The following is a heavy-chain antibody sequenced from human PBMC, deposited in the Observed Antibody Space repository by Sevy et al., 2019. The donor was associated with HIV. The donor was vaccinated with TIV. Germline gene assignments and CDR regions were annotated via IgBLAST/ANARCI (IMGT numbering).Heavy chain of an antibody. V-gene: IGHV3-7*01. CDR1: GFTFSDSW. J-gene: IGHJ4*02. CDR2: IKQDGSKK. Sequence: GGSLRLSCAASGFTFSDSWMSWVRQAPEKGLEWVANIKQDGSKKYYVDSVKGRFIVSRDIAKKSLYLEMSSLRAEDTAVYYCARLKLHYDPYYFDLWGQGTLVTVSS. CDR3: ARLKLHYDPYYFDL. D-gene: IGHD3-16*01.